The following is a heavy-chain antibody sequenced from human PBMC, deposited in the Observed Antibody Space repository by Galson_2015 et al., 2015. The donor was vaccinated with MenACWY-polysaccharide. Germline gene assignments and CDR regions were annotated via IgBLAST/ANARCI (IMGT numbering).Heavy chain of an antibody. Sequence: SLRLSCAASGFTFSSYWMSWVRQAPGKGLEWVANIKQDGSEKYYVDSVKGRFTISRDSAKNSLYLQMNSLRGEDTAIYYCVKDQYNQGLWYFDYWGQGTLVTVSP. CDR2: IKQDGSEK. D-gene: IGHD2-21*01. J-gene: IGHJ4*02. V-gene: IGHV3-7*03. CDR3: VKDQYNQGLWYFDY. CDR1: GFTFSSYW.